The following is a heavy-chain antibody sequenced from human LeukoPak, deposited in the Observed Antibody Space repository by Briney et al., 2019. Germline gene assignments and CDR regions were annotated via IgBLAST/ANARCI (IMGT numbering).Heavy chain of an antibody. CDR3: AKLSSATCDLPIDY. V-gene: IGHV3-23*01. D-gene: IGHD2-2*01. CDR2: ISGTGDST. CDR1: GFTFSNYA. J-gene: IGHJ4*02. Sequence: GGSLRLSCAASGFTFSNYAMNWVRQAPGKGLEWVSAISGTGDSTYYADSLKSRFTISRDNSKNTLYLQMNSLRAEDTAIYHCAKLSSATCDLPIDYWGQGTLVTVSS.